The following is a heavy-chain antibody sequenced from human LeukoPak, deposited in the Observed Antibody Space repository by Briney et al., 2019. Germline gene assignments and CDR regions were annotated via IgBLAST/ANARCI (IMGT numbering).Heavy chain of an antibody. CDR2: IKQDGSER. V-gene: IGHV3-7*01. D-gene: IGHD3-22*01. J-gene: IGHJ4*02. CDR3: VREGRGYYLFDY. Sequence: GGSLRLSCVVSGFTFSNYWMGWARQAPGKGLEWVANIKQDGSERYYVDSVKGRFTISRDNAKNSLYLQMNSLRDEDTAVYYCVREGRGYYLFDYWGQGTLVTVSS. CDR1: GFTFSNYW.